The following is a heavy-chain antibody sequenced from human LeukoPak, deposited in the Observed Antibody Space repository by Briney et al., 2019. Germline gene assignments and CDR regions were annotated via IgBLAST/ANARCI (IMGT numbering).Heavy chain of an antibody. D-gene: IGHD2-15*01. V-gene: IGHV1-8*01. CDR3: ARDVAAAAGSYFGY. CDR2: MNPNSGNT. Sequence: ASVKVSCKASGYTFTSYDINWVRQATGQGLEWMGWMNPNSGNTGYAQKFQGRVTMTRNTSISTAYMELSSLRSEDTAVYYCARDVAAAAGSYFGYWGQGTLVTVSS. J-gene: IGHJ4*02. CDR1: GYTFTSYD.